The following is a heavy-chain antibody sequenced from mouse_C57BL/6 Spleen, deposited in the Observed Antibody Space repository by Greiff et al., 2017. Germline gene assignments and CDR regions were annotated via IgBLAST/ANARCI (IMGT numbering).Heavy chain of an antibody. Sequence: QVTLKECGPGILQSSQTLSLTCSFSGFSLSTSGMGVSWIRQPSGKGLEWLAHIYWDDDKRYNPSLKSRLTISKDTSRNQVFLKLTSVDTADTATYYCARSSDYVYFDYWGQGTTLTVSS. V-gene: IGHV8-12*01. CDR2: IYWDDDK. D-gene: IGHD2-4*01. CDR3: ARSSDYVYFDY. CDR1: GFSLSTSGMG. J-gene: IGHJ2*01.